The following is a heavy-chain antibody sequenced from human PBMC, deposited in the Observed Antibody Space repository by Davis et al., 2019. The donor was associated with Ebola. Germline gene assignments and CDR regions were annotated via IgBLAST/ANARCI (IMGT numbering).Heavy chain of an antibody. CDR2: ISSSDTFI. CDR1: GFIFSSYV. CDR3: AKGRTIPLALDF. J-gene: IGHJ4*02. D-gene: IGHD2-2*02. Sequence: GGSLRLSCAASGFIFSSYVMNWVRQAPGKGLEWVSSISSSDTFIYYADSVRGRFTVSRDNAKNSLYLQMNSLRGEDTAFYYCAKGRTIPLALDFWGRGTLVTVSS. V-gene: IGHV3-21*04.